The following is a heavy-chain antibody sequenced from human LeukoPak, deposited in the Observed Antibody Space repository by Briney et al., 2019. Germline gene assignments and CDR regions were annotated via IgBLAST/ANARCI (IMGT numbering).Heavy chain of an antibody. CDR3: ARRIAVGWFDP. V-gene: IGHV5-51*01. CDR2: IYPGDSDT. Sequence: GESLKISCQGSGYSFSSYWIGWVRQMPGIGLEWMGIIYPGDSDTRYSPSFQGQVIISADKSISTAYLQWSSLKASDTAMYYCARRIAVGWFDPWGQGTLVTVSS. D-gene: IGHD6-19*01. J-gene: IGHJ5*02. CDR1: GYSFSSYW.